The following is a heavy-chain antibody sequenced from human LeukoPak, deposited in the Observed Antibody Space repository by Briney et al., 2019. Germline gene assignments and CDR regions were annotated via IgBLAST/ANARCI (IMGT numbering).Heavy chain of an antibody. D-gene: IGHD4/OR15-4a*01. Sequence: GRSLRLSCAASGFTFSSYAMHWVRQAPGKGLEWVANIKQDGSDKYYVDSVKGRFTISRDNGKNSLYLEMNSLRAEDTAMYYCARSMRRGCYDSWGQGALVTVSS. CDR3: ARSMRRGCYDS. J-gene: IGHJ4*02. V-gene: IGHV3-7*03. CDR1: GFTFSSYA. CDR2: IKQDGSDK.